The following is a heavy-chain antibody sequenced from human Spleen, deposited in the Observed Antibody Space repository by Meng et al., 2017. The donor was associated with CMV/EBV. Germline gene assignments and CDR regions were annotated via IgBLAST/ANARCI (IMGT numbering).Heavy chain of an antibody. CDR3: AKALSGSYYCFYAMDV. V-gene: IGHV3-23*01. CDR1: GFTFGDYA. D-gene: IGHD1-26*01. Sequence: GGSLRLSCAASGFTFGDYAMSWVRQAPGKGLEWVSAISGSGVTTYYADSVKGRFTISRGNSKNTLYLQMNSLRAEDTAVYYCAKALSGSYYCFYAMDVWGQGTTVTVSS. CDR2: ISGSGVTT. J-gene: IGHJ6*02.